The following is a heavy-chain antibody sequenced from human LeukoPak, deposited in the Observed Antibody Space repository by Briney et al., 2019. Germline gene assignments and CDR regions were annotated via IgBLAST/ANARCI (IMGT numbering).Heavy chain of an antibody. CDR1: GGTFSSYA. D-gene: IGHD2-2*01. V-gene: IGHV1-69*13. CDR3: ARGPRDCSSTSCYSYYFDY. Sequence: ASVKVSCKASGGTFSSYAISWVRQAPGQGLEWMGGIIPIFGTANYAQKFQGRVTITADESTSTAYMELSSLRSEDTAVYYCARGPRDCSSTSCYSYYFDYWGQGTLVTVSS. CDR2: IIPIFGTA. J-gene: IGHJ4*02.